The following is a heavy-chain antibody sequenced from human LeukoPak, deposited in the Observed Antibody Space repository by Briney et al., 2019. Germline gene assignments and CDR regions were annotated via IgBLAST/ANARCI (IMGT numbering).Heavy chain of an antibody. CDR1: GYTFASYW. J-gene: IGHJ5*02. Sequence: GESLKISCKGSGYTFASYWVAWVRQMPGKGLGWMGIIYPDDSDIRYSPSFQGQVPISAAKSISTAYLQWSSLKASDTGIYYCARGIGAVLNWFDPWGQGTLVTVSS. D-gene: IGHD6-13*01. CDR2: IYPDDSDI. V-gene: IGHV5-51*01. CDR3: ARGIGAVLNWFDP.